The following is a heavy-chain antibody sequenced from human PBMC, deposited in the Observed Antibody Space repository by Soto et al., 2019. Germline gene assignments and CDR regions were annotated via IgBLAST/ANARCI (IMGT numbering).Heavy chain of an antibody. J-gene: IGHJ6*02. CDR1: GFTFSSDA. Sequence: HPGGSLRLSCAASGFTFSSDAMHWVRQAPGKGLEWVAVISYDGSNKYYADSVKGRFTISRDNSKNTLYLQMNSLRAEDTAVYYCARGYYYGSGSYYTYHYYGMDAWGQGTTVTVSS. D-gene: IGHD3-10*01. CDR2: ISYDGSNK. V-gene: IGHV3-30-3*01. CDR3: ARGYYYGSGSYYTYHYYGMDA.